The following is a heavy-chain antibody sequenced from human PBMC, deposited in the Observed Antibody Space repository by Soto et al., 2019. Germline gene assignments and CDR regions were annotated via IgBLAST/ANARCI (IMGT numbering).Heavy chain of an antibody. Sequence: TLSLTCAASGASINSGDYYWTWVRQPPGKGLEWIGYIYYDGNSQHNPSLKSRVTMSIDTSKNQFSLNLSSVTAADTAVYYCARDRRWLPRGPNNWLDLWGQGTPVTVYS. V-gene: IGHV4-30-4*01. CDR2: IYYDGNS. D-gene: IGHD5-12*01. CDR3: ARDRRWLPRGPNNWLDL. J-gene: IGHJ5*02. CDR1: GASINSGDYY.